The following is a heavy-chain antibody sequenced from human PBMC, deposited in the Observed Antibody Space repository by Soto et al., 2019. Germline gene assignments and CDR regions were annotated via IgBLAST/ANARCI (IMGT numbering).Heavy chain of an antibody. V-gene: IGHV4-59*11. CDR2: ISDTRGS. D-gene: IGHD4-17*01. CDR3: ANQNYGDSDY. Sequence: SETLSLTCTVSGGSINSHYWTWIRQPPGKRLEWIAYISDTRGSSYNPSLKSRGTISLDRSKNQFSLKLTSVTAADTAIYYCANQNYGDSDYWGQGTLVTVSS. CDR1: GGSINSHY. J-gene: IGHJ4*02.